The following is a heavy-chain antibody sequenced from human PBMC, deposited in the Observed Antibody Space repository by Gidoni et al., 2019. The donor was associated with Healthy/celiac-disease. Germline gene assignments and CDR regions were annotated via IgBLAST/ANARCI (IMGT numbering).Heavy chain of an antibody. CDR2: INPNSGGT. Sequence: QVQLVQSGAAVRQPGASVTVSCKASGSTFSGYYMHWVRQAPGQGLEWMGWINPNSGGTNYAQKFQGRVTMTRDTSISTAYMELSRLRSDDTAVYYCARDTSRTGSSGPDYWGQGTLVTVSS. CDR1: GSTFSGYY. D-gene: IGHD6-19*01. CDR3: ARDTSRTGSSGPDY. V-gene: IGHV1-2*02. J-gene: IGHJ4*02.